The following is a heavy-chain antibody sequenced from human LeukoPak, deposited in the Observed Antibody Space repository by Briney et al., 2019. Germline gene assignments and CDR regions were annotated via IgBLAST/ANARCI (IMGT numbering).Heavy chain of an antibody. Sequence: ASVKVSCKASGYTFTSYGISWVRQAPGQGLEWMGWISAYNGNTNYAQKLQGRVTMTTDTSTSTAYMELRSLRSDDTAVYYCARDRPYSSSSFSFDYWGQGTLVTVSS. CDR1: GYTFTSYG. D-gene: IGHD6-6*01. CDR3: ARDRPYSSSSFSFDY. CDR2: ISAYNGNT. V-gene: IGHV1-18*01. J-gene: IGHJ4*02.